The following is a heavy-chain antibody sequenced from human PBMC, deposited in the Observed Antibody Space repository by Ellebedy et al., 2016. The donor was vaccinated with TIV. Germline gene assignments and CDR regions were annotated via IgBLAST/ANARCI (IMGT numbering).Heavy chain of an antibody. CDR1: GGSISSSSYY. D-gene: IGHD6-19*01. CDR3: ARELYSSGIDY. CDR2: IYYSGST. Sequence: SETLSLTCTVSGGSISSSSYYWGWIRQPPGKGLEWIGSIYYSGSTYYNPSLKSRVTISVDTSKNQFSLKLSSVTAADTAVYYCARELYSSGIDYWGQGTLVTVSS. J-gene: IGHJ4*02. V-gene: IGHV4-39*02.